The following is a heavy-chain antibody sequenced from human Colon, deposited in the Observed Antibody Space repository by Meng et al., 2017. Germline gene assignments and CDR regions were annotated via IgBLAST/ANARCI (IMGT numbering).Heavy chain of an antibody. Sequence: QVQLQESGPGLVKPSGTRSLTCTVSGGPFTSGNFWGWVRQTPGKGLEWIGEIYDYGRTNYNPSLMSRVTISIDKSKSQFSLDLSSVIAADTAVYYCCGGIAGTGRPLYFDYWGQGTLVTVSS. CDR1: GGPFTSGNF. D-gene: IGHD1-14*01. CDR2: IYDYGRT. CDR3: CGGIAGTGRPLYFDY. V-gene: IGHV4-4*02. J-gene: IGHJ4*02.